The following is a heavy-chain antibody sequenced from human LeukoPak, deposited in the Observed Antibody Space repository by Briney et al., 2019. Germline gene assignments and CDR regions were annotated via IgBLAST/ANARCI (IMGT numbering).Heavy chain of an antibody. V-gene: IGHV1-46*01. Sequence: ASVKVSCKASGYTFTTYSMHWVRQAPGQGLEWMAIINLSGGSTDYTQKFQGRVTMTRDTSTSTVYMELSSLRSEDTAVYYCVRHNHMDVWGQGTTVAVSS. CDR2: INLSGGST. CDR1: GYTFTTYS. J-gene: IGHJ6*02. CDR3: VRHNHMDV.